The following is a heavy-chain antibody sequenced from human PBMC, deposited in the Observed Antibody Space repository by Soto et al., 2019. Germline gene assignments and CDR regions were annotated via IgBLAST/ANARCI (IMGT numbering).Heavy chain of an antibody. CDR1: GGSISSYY. CDR2: IYYSGST. Sequence: SETLSLTCTVSGGSISSYYWSWIRQPPGKGLEWIGYIYYSGSTNYNPSLKSRVTISVDTSKNQFSLKLSSVTAADTAVYYCARGQDYDSSGYNWFDPWGQGTLVTVSS. J-gene: IGHJ5*02. V-gene: IGHV4-59*01. D-gene: IGHD3-22*01. CDR3: ARGQDYDSSGYNWFDP.